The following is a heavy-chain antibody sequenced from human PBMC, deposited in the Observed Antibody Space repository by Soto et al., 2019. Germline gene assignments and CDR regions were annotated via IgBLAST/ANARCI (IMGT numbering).Heavy chain of an antibody. Sequence: GGSLSLSCAASGFTFSSDAMSWGRQAQGKGLERVWAISGSGGSTYYADSVKGRFTISRDNSKNTLYLQMSSLRAEDTAVYYCAKDCPFDYWGQGTLVTVSS. CDR1: GFTFSSDA. J-gene: IGHJ4*02. CDR2: ISGSGGST. CDR3: AKDCPFDY. V-gene: IGHV3-23*01.